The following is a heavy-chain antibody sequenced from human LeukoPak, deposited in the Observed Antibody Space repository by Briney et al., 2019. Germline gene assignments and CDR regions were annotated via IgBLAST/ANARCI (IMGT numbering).Heavy chain of an antibody. CDR3: ARDSSGYLGAFDI. Sequence: APVKVSCKASGYTFTSYYMHWVRQAPGQGLEWMGIINPSGGSTSYAQKFQGRVTMTRDMSTSTVYMELSSLRSEDTAVYYCARDSSGYLGAFDIWGQGTMVTVSS. V-gene: IGHV1-46*01. D-gene: IGHD3-22*01. J-gene: IGHJ3*02. CDR1: GYTFTSYY. CDR2: INPSGGST.